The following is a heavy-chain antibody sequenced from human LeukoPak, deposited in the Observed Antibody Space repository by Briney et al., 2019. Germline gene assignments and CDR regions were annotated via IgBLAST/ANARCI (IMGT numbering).Heavy chain of an antibody. D-gene: IGHD5-18*01. V-gene: IGHV3-30*02. CDR2: IRYDGSNK. J-gene: IGHJ4*02. Sequence: GGSLRLSCAASGFTFSSYWMSWVRQAPGKGLEWVAFIRYDGSNKYYADSVKGRFTISRDNSKNTLYLQMNSLRAEDTAVYYCAKVGIYVDTAMPPLGYWGQGTLVTVSS. CDR1: GFTFSSYW. CDR3: AKVGIYVDTAMPPLGY.